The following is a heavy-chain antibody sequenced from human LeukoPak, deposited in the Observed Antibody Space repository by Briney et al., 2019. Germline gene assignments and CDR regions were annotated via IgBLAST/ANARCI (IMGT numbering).Heavy chain of an antibody. CDR1: GFTFSSYA. J-gene: IGHJ3*02. Sequence: GGSLRLSCAASGFTFSSYAMHWARQAPGKGLEYVSAISSNGGSTYYANSVKGRFTISRDNSKNTLYLQMGSLRAEDMAVYYCATGPGGAFDIWGQGTMVTVSS. CDR2: ISSNGGST. D-gene: IGHD3-16*01. CDR3: ATGPGGAFDI. V-gene: IGHV3-64*01.